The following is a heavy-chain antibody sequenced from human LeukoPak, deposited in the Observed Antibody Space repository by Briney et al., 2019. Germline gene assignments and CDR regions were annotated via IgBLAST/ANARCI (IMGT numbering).Heavy chain of an antibody. CDR3: ARAVVMFAFDI. V-gene: IGHV3-53*01. D-gene: IGHD3-22*01. CDR1: GFTVSSNY. CDR2: IYSGGST. J-gene: IGHJ3*02. Sequence: PGGSLRLSCAASGFTVSSNYMSWVRQAPGKGLEWVSVIYSGGSTYYADSVKGRFTISRDNSKNTLYLQMNSLRAEDTAVYYCARAVVMFAFDIWGQGTMVTVFS.